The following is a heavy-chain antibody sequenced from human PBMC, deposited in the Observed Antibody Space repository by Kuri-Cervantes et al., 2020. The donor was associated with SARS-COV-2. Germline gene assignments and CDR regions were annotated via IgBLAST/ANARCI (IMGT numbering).Heavy chain of an antibody. CDR3: ARATYYYDSNFDY. CDR2: IKQDGSEK. D-gene: IGHD3-22*01. J-gene: IGHJ4*02. V-gene: IGHV3-7*03. CDR1: GFTFSSYS. Sequence: GESLKISCAASGFTFSSYSMNWVRQAPGKGLEWVANIKQDGSEKYYVDSVKGRFTISRDNAKNSLYLQMNSLRAEDTAVYYCARATYYYDSNFDYWGQGTLVTVSS.